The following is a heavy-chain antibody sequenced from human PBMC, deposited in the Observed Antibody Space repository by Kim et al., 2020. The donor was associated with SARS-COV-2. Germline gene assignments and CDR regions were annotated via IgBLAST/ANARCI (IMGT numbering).Heavy chain of an antibody. D-gene: IGHD3-22*01. J-gene: IGHJ4*02. V-gene: IGHV4-59*01. CDR2: IYYSGST. Sequence: SETLSLTCTVSGGSISSYYWSWIRQPPGKGLEWIGYIYYSGSTNYNPSLKSRVTISVDTSKNQFSLKLSSVTAADTAVYYCARTRLVLGHGGYSYGVGLVNWYDSSGYSYYFDYWGQGTLVTVSS. CDR1: GGSISSYY. CDR3: ARTRLVLGHGGYSYGVGLVNWYDSSGYSYYFDY.